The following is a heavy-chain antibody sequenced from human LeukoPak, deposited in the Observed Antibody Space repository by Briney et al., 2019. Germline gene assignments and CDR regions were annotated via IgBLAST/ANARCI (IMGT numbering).Heavy chain of an antibody. Sequence: ASVKVSCKASGYTFTGYYMHWVRQAPGQGLEWMGWINPNSGGTNYAQKFQGRVTMTRDTSISTAYMELSRLRSDDTAVYYCAREMGLGAMSWFDPWGQGTLVTVSS. D-gene: IGHD1-26*01. CDR3: AREMGLGAMSWFDP. CDR1: GYTFTGYY. J-gene: IGHJ5*02. CDR2: INPNSGGT. V-gene: IGHV1-2*02.